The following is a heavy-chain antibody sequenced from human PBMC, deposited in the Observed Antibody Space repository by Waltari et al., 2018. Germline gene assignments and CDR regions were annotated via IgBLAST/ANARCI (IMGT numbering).Heavy chain of an antibody. D-gene: IGHD6-19*01. CDR3: ARGEYSSGWYLGYYYYYGMDV. J-gene: IGHJ6*02. CDR2: RWYDGSNK. V-gene: IGHV3-33*01. Sequence: QVQLVESGGGVVQPGRSLRLSCAASGFTFSSYGMHWVRQAPGKGLEWVAVRWYDGSNKYYADSVKGRFTISRDNSKNTLYLQMNSLRAEDTAVYYCARGEYSSGWYLGYYYYYGMDVWGQGTTVTVSS. CDR1: GFTFSSYG.